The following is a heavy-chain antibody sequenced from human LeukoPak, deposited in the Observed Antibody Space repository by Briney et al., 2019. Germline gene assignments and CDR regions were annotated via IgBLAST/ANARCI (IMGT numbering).Heavy chain of an antibody. D-gene: IGHD4-23*01. CDR1: GFTFSSYW. J-gene: IGHJ4*02. CDR2: IKQDGSEI. V-gene: IGHV3-7*01. Sequence: GGSLRLSCAASGFTFSSYWMSWVRQAPGKGLEWVANIKQDGSEIYYVDSVKGRFTISRDNAKNSLYLQMNSLRAEDTAVYYCTRLRGGNHFDYWGQGTLVTVSS. CDR3: TRLRGGNHFDY.